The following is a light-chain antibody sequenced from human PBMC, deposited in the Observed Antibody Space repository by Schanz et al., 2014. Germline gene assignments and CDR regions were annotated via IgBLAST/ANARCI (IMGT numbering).Light chain of an antibody. Sequence: DIQMTQSPSTLSASVGDRVTITCRASQSISTWLAWYQQKPGKAPKVLIYDASNLESGVPSRFSGSGSGTEFTLTINSLQPDDFATYYCQQYYRYPYTFGRGSRLDIK. V-gene: IGKV1-5*01. CDR3: QQYYRYPYT. CDR1: QSISTW. CDR2: DAS. J-gene: IGKJ2*01.